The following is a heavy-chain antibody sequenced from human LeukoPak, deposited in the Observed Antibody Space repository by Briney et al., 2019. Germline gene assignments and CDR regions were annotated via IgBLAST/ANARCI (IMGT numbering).Heavy chain of an antibody. J-gene: IGHJ6*02. CDR3: ARAEYCYYCGMDV. Sequence: PGGSLRLSCAAFGFTFSDYWMHWVRQAPGKGLEWVANLKQDGSEEYYVDSVKGRFTISRDNAKNSLYLQMNSLRAEDTAVYYCARAEYCYYCGMDVWGQGTTVIVSS. D-gene: IGHD2/OR15-2a*01. CDR1: GFTFSDYW. CDR2: LKQDGSEE. V-gene: IGHV3-7*03.